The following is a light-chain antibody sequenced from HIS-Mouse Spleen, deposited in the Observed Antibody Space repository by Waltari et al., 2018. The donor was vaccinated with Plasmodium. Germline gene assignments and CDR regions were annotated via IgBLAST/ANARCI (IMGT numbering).Light chain of an antibody. CDR1: ALPKQS. CDR3: QSADSSGTPNWV. V-gene: IGLV3-25*03. CDR2: KDS. J-gene: IGLJ3*02. Sequence: SYELTHPPSVSVSPGQTARLTCSGDALPKQSDYLYQQKPGQAPVLVIYKDSERPSGIPERFSGSSSGTTVTLTISGVQAEDEADYYCQSADSSGTPNWVFGGGTKLTVL.